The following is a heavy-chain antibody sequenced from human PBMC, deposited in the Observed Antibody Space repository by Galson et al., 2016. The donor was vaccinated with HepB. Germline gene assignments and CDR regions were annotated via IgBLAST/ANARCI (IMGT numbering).Heavy chain of an antibody. Sequence: SLRLSCAASGFTFSRYWMHWVRQAPGKGLVWVSRINSDGSSTTCADSVKGRFTISRDNAKNSLYLQMNSLRAEDTALYYCAKDISPQYDSSGYYSRRYFQHWGQGTLVTVSS. CDR2: INSDGSST. V-gene: IGHV3-74*01. J-gene: IGHJ1*01. CDR3: AKDISPQYDSSGYYSRRYFQH. D-gene: IGHD3-22*01. CDR1: GFTFSRYW.